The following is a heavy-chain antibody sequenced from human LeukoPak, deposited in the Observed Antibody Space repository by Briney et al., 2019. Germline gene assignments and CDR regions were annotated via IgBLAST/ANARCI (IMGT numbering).Heavy chain of an antibody. D-gene: IGHD3-10*02. CDR1: GFTFSSYS. J-gene: IGHJ6*04. V-gene: IGHV3-48*04. Sequence: GGTLRLSCAASGFTFSSYSMNWVRQAPGKGLEWVSYISSSSSTIYYADSVKGRFTISRDNAKNSLYLQMNSLRAEDTAVYYCAELGITMIGGVWGKGTTVTISS. CDR2: ISSSSSTI. CDR3: AELGITMIGGV.